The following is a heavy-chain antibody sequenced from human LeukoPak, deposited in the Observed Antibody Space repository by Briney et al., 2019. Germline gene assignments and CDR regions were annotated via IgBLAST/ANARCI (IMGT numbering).Heavy chain of an antibody. J-gene: IGHJ4*02. CDR2: ISNSSNYI. V-gene: IGHV3-21*01. CDR1: GFTFTHYS. D-gene: IGHD5-24*01. CDR3: ARWSMATNGYYFDY. Sequence: GGSLRLSCSASGFTFTHYSIDWVRQAPGKGLEWLSSISNSSNYIYYADSVKGRFTISRDNAKNSLYLQMDSLRAEDTAVYYCARWSMATNGYYFDYWGQGTLVTVSS.